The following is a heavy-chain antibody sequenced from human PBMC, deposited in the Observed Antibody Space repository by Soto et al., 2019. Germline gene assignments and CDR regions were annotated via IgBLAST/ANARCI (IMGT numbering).Heavy chain of an antibody. CDR3: ARAPIVVVPADNYYYYGMDV. D-gene: IGHD2-2*01. Sequence: QPGGSLRLSCAASGLTFSSYAMHWVRQAPGKGLEWVAVISYDGSNKYYADSVKGRFTISRDNSKNTLYLQMNSLRAEDTAVYYCARAPIVVVPADNYYYYGMDVWGQGTTVTVSS. J-gene: IGHJ6*02. V-gene: IGHV3-30-3*01. CDR2: ISYDGSNK. CDR1: GLTFSSYA.